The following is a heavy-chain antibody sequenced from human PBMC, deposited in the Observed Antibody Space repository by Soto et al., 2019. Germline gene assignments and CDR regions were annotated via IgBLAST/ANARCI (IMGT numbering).Heavy chain of an antibody. CDR2: ISAYNGNT. V-gene: IGHV1-18*01. Sequence: ASVKVSCKASGYTFTSYGISWVRQAPGQGLEWMGWISAYNGNTNYAQKLQGRVTMTTDTSTSTAYMELRSLRSDDTAVYYCERASNRIAAPPPYIDYWGQGTLVTVSS. CDR1: GYTFTSYG. CDR3: ERASNRIAAPPPYIDY. D-gene: IGHD6-6*01. J-gene: IGHJ4*02.